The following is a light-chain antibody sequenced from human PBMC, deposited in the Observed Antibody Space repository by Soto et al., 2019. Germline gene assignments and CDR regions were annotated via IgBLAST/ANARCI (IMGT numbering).Light chain of an antibody. CDR1: SSNIGAGYD. J-gene: IGLJ2*01. Sequence: QLVLTQPPSVSGAPGQRVTISCTGSSSNIGAGYDVHWYQQLPGTAPKLLIYVNNNRPSGVPDRFSGSKSGTSASLAITGLQAEDEADYYCQSYDSSLSGYVVFGGGTKLTVL. CDR3: QSYDSSLSGYVV. V-gene: IGLV1-40*01. CDR2: VNN.